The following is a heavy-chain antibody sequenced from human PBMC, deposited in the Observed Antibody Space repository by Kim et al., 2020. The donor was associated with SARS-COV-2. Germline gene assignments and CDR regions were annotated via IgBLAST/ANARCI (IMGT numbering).Heavy chain of an antibody. CDR1: GFTFSDYY. CDR3: ARDRVEINWYFDL. Sequence: GGSLRLSCAASGFTFSDYYMSWIRQAPGKGLEWVSYISSSGSTIYYADSVKGRFTISRDNAKNSLYLQMNSLRAEDTAVYYCARDRVEINWYFDLWGRGTLVTVSS. CDR2: ISSSGSTI. J-gene: IGHJ2*01. V-gene: IGHV3-11*01. D-gene: IGHD2-15*01.